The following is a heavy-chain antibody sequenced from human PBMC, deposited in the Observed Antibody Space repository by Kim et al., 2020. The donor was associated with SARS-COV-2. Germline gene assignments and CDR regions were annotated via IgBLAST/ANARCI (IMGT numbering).Heavy chain of an antibody. CDR1: DGSISIGGYY. CDR2: IYYSGTT. D-gene: IGHD5-12*01. J-gene: IGHJ5*02. CDR3: ARTYGGTSWFDP. V-gene: IGHV4-31*03. Sequence: SETLSLTCSVSDGSISIGGYYWSWIRQLPGGGLEWIGQIYYSGTTYYNPSLRSRVTISIDTTENQCSLKVVSVTAADTAVYYCARTYGGTSWFDPWGQGALVTVSS.